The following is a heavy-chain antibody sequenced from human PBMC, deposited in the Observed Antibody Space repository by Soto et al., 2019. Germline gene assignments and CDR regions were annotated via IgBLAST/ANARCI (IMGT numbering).Heavy chain of an antibody. V-gene: IGHV4-59*08. D-gene: IGHD5-18*01. CDR2: IYYSGNT. Sequence: SEILSLTCTVSGDSISSYYWSWIRQAPGKGLEWIGYIYYSGNTNYNPSLKSRVTISIDTSKNQFSLKLTSVTATDTAVYYCATYDVDTAMDHWGQGTLVTVSS. J-gene: IGHJ4*02. CDR3: ATYDVDTAMDH. CDR1: GDSISSYY.